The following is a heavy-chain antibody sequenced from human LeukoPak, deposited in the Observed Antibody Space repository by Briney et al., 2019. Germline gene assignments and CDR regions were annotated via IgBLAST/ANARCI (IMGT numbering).Heavy chain of an antibody. Sequence: KPGGSLRLSCAASGFTFSDYYMSWIRQAPGKGLEWISYISTRGTTIYYADSVRGRFTISRDNAKNSLYLQMNSLRAEDTAVHYCARVSSSSPYYYYYYMDVWGKGTTVTVSS. CDR3: ARVSSSSPYYYYYYMDV. CDR1: GFTFSDYY. CDR2: ISTRGTTI. J-gene: IGHJ6*03. V-gene: IGHV3-11*04. D-gene: IGHD6-6*01.